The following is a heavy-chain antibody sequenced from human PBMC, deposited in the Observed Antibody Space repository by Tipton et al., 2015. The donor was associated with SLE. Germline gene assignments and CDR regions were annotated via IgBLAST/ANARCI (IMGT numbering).Heavy chain of an antibody. CDR1: GFTVSNSC. D-gene: IGHD2-21*02. CDR2: ICNGGGP. Sequence: GSLRLSCAASGFTVSNSCMTWVRQAPGKGLEWVSLICNGGGPDYTDSVRGRFTISRDNSKNTLYLQMTNLRDEDTAVYYCARDSTGDLNFDCWGQGTLVTVSS. J-gene: IGHJ4*02. V-gene: IGHV3-66*01. CDR3: ARDSTGDLNFDC.